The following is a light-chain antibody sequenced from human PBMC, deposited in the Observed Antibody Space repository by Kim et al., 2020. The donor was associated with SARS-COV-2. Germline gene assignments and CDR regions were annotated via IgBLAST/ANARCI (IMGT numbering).Light chain of an antibody. V-gene: IGLV7-46*01. Sequence: PEGAAALTFGSNTGPVTSGHYPYWVQQKPGPVPKTLIYYTRNRYSRTPDRFSGSLRGGKAALVLSGAQPKDEADYYCLLSLNGGRVFGGGTQLTVL. CDR2: YTR. CDR1: TGPVTSGHY. J-gene: IGLJ2*01. CDR3: LLSLNGGRV.